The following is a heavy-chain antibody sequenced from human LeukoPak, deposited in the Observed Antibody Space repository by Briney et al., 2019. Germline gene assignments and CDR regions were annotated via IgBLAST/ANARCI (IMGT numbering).Heavy chain of an antibody. Sequence: PGGSLRLSCEVSGFTFSGYSMSWVRQAPGKGLEWISYNSSSGSSIYYAESVKGRFSISRDNAKNSLYLQMNSLRVEDTAVYYCASGGRGDYGSGSYYNYGMDVWGQGTTVTVSS. D-gene: IGHD3-10*01. CDR3: ASGGRGDYGSGSYYNYGMDV. CDR2: NSSSGSSI. J-gene: IGHJ6*02. CDR1: GFTFSGYS. V-gene: IGHV3-48*01.